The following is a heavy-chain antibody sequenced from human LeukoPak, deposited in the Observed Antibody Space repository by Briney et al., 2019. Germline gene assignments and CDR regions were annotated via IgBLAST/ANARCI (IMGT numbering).Heavy chain of an antibody. CDR1: GGTFSSYA. CDR2: IIPILGIA. V-gene: IGHV1-69*04. Sequence: SVKVSCKASGGTFSSYAISWVRQAPGQGLEWMGRIIPILGIANYAQKFQGRVTITADKSTSTAYMELSSLRSEDTAVYYCATIAVAGDAGDYYGMDVWGQGTTVTVSS. CDR3: ATIAVAGDAGDYYGMDV. D-gene: IGHD6-19*01. J-gene: IGHJ6*02.